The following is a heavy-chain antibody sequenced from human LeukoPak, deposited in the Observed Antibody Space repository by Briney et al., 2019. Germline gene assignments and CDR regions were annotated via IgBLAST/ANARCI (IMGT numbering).Heavy chain of an antibody. CDR1: GGSIGRYY. J-gene: IGHJ4*02. CDR2: TYYSGNT. CDR3: ARVFHDSSGYPFDY. Sequence: PSETLSLTCTVSGGSIGRYYWSWIRQPPGKGLEWIGYTYYSGNTNCNPSLKSRVTISVDTSKNQFSLKVSSVTAADTAVYYCARVFHDSSGYPFDYRGQGTLVTVSS. V-gene: IGHV4-59*01. D-gene: IGHD3-22*01.